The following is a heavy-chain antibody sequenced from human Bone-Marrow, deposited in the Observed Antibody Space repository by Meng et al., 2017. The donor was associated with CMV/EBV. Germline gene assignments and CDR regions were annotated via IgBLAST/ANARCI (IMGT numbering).Heavy chain of an antibody. CDR1: GFTFSDYY. J-gene: IGHJ3*02. CDR2: ISSSGSTI. V-gene: IGHV3-11*01. CDR3: ARGGGYCSSTSCYDAFDI. D-gene: IGHD2-2*01. Sequence: GESLKISCAASGFTFSDYYMSWIRQAPGKGLEWVSYISSSGSTIYYADSVKGRFTISRDNAKNSLYLQMNSLRAEDTAVYYCARGGGYCSSTSCYDAFDIWGQGTMVTV.